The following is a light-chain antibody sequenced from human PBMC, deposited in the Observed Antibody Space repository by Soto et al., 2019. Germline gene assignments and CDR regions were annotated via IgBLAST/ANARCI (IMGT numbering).Light chain of an antibody. CDR1: QSVSSSY. J-gene: IGKJ1*01. CDR3: QQYGSSPVT. Sequence: EIVLTQSPGTLSLSPGERATLSCRASQSVSSSYLAWYQQKPGQAPRLLIYGASSRATGIPDRFSGSGSGTDFPLTISRLETEDFAVYYCQQYGSSPVTFGQGTKVEIK. V-gene: IGKV3-20*01. CDR2: GAS.